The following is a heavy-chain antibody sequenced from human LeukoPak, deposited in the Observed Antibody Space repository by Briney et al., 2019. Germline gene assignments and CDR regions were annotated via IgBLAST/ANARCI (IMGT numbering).Heavy chain of an antibody. CDR2: TYYRSKWYN. J-gene: IGHJ6*03. Sequence: SQTLSLTCAISGDSVSSNSAAWNWIRQSPSRGLEWLGRTYYRSKWYNDYAVSVKSRITINPDTSKNQFSLQLNSVTPEDTAVYYCARVSTANYDFWSGSRSYMDVWGKGTTVTVSS. V-gene: IGHV6-1*01. D-gene: IGHD3-3*01. CDR3: ARVSTANYDFWSGSRSYMDV. CDR1: GDSVSSNSAA.